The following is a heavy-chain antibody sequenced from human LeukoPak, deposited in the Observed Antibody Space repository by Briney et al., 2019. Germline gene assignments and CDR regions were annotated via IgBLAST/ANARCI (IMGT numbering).Heavy chain of an antibody. CDR2: IIPILGIA. CDR1: GGTFSSYA. V-gene: IGHV1-69*04. D-gene: IGHD6-19*01. CDR3: ARIAVAGTGVDY. J-gene: IGHJ4*02. Sequence: SVKVSCKASGGTFSSYAISWVRQAPGQGLEWMGRIIPILGIANYAQKFQGRVTITADKSTSTAYMELSSLRSEDTAVYYCARIAVAGTGVDYWGQGTLVTVSS.